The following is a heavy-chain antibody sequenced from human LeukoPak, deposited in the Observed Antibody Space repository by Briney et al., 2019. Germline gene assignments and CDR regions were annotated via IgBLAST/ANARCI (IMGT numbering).Heavy chain of an antibody. CDR2: ISGSGGST. V-gene: IGHV3-23*01. D-gene: IGHD2-2*01. CDR3: AKAGIVVVPAAHFDY. J-gene: IGHJ4*02. Sequence: GGSLRLSCAASGFTFSSYGMSWVRQAPGKGLEWVSAISGSGGSTYYTDSVKGRFTISRDNSKNTLYLQMNSLRAEDTAVYYCAKAGIVVVPAAHFDYWGQGTLVTVSS. CDR1: GFTFSSYG.